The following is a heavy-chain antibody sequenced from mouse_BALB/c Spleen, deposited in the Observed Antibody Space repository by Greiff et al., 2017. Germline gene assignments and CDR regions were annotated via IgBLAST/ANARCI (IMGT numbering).Heavy chain of an antibody. CDR2: IDPANGNT. Sequence: VQLQQSGAELVKPGASVKLSCTASGFNIKDTYMHWVKQRPEQGLEWIGRIDPANGNTKYDPKFPGKATITADTSSNTAYLQLSSLTSEDTAVYYCARSRYYGSSYAMDYWGQGTSVTVSS. J-gene: IGHJ4*01. V-gene: IGHV14-3*02. CDR3: ARSRYYGSSYAMDY. D-gene: IGHD1-1*01. CDR1: GFNIKDTY.